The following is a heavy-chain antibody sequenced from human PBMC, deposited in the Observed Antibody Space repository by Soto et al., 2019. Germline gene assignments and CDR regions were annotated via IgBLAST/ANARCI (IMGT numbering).Heavy chain of an antibody. J-gene: IGHJ5*02. CDR2: PYYRSKWFN. CDR1: GDSVSNNTAA. V-gene: IGHV6-1*01. Sequence: SQTLSLTCDISGDSVSNNTAACSWIRQSPSRGLEWLGRPYYRSKWFNDYAESMKSRITIYPDTSRNQISLQLNSVTPEDTAVYYCAREETLCPVVVATRVLASWGLGTMLTVSS. D-gene: IGHD2-15*01. CDR3: AREETLCPVVVATRVLAS.